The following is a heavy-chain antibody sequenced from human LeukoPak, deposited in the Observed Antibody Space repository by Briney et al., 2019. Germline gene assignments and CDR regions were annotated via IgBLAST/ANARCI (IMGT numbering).Heavy chain of an antibody. J-gene: IGHJ6*04. Sequence: PGRSLRLPCAASGFTFSSYGMHWVRQAPGKGLEWVAVISYDGSNKYYADSVKGRFTISRDNSKNTLYLQMNSLRAEDTAVYYCAKDRGYCSGGSCPELRYYYYYYGMDVWGKGTTVTVSS. CDR1: GFTFSSYG. CDR2: ISYDGSNK. D-gene: IGHD2-15*01. V-gene: IGHV3-30*18. CDR3: AKDRGYCSGGSCPELRYYYYYYGMDV.